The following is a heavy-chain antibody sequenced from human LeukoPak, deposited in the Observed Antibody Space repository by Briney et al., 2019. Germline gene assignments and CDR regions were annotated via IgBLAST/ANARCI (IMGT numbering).Heavy chain of an antibody. CDR2: ISSSSGYI. CDR3: AVFDMTVVDITP. D-gene: IGHD3-22*01. J-gene: IGHJ5*02. CDR1: GFTFSSYS. V-gene: IGHV3-21*01. Sequence: GGSLRLSCAASGFTFSSYSMNWVRRAPGKGLEWVSSISSSSGYIYYADSVKGRFTISRDNAKNSLYLQMNSLRAADTAVYYCAVFDMTVVDITPWGQGTLVTVSS.